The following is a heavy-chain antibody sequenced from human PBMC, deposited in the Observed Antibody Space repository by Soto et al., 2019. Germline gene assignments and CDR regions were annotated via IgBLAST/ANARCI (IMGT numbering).Heavy chain of an antibody. D-gene: IGHD4-4*01. Sequence: QVPLVESGGGVVQPGRSLRLSCAASGFTFSSYGMHWVRQAPGKGLEWVTVISYDGSNKYYVDSVKGRFTISRDNSENTRYLEMNSLRAEDTAVYSCAKDRHDYSNYFDHWGQGTRVTVSS. J-gene: IGHJ4*02. CDR1: GFTFSSYG. CDR3: AKDRHDYSNYFDH. CDR2: ISYDGSNK. V-gene: IGHV3-30*18.